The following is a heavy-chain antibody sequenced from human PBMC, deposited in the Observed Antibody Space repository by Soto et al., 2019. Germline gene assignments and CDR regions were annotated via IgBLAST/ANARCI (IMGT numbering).Heavy chain of an antibody. V-gene: IGHV3-23*01. CDR1: GFTFSSYA. J-gene: IGHJ6*01. CDR2: ISGSGGST. D-gene: IGHD1-26*01. Sequence: EVQLLESGGGLVQPGGSLRLSCAASGFTFSSYAMSWVRQAPGKGLEWVSAISGSGGSTYYADSVKGRFTISRDNSKNTLYLQMNSLRAEDTAVYYCAKDKVGSYKQYDYYGMDVWGQGTTVTVSS. CDR3: AKDKVGSYKQYDYYGMDV.